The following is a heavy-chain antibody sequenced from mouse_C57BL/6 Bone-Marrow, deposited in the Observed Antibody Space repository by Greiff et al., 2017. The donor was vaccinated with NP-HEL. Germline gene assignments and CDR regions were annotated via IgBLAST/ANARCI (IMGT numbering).Heavy chain of an antibody. Sequence: EVKLMESGGGLVQPGGSLKLSCAASGFTFSDYYMYWVRQTPEKRLEWVAYISNGGGSTYYTDTVKGRFTISRDNAKNTLYLQMSRLKSEDTAMYYCARRGYGSSYYYAMDYGGQGTSVTVSA. CDR2: ISNGGGST. V-gene: IGHV5-12*01. CDR3: ARRGYGSSYYYAMDY. D-gene: IGHD1-1*01. J-gene: IGHJ4*01. CDR1: GFTFSDYY.